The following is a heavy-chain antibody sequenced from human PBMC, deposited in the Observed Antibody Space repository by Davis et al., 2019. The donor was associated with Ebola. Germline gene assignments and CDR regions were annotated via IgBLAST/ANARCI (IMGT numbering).Heavy chain of an antibody. CDR2: ISWNSGSI. CDR1: GFTFSSYA. Sequence: PGGSLRLSCAASGFTFSSYAMSWVRQAPGKGLEWVSGISWNSGSIGYADSVKGRFTISRDNAKNSLYLQMNSLRAEDTALYYCAKDTASRFYAFDIWGQGTMVTVSS. V-gene: IGHV3-9*01. D-gene: IGHD3-10*01. CDR3: AKDTASRFYAFDI. J-gene: IGHJ3*02.